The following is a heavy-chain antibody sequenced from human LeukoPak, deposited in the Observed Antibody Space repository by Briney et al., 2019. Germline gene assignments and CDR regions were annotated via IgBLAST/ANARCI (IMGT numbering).Heavy chain of an antibody. D-gene: IGHD3-16*01. J-gene: IGHJ4*02. Sequence: GGSLRLSCAASGFTFSSYAMSWVRQAPGKGLEWVSAISGNGGSTYYADSVKGRFTISRDNSKNTLYLQMNGLRAEDTAVYYCAKDLSGSIGGYWGQGTLVTVSS. V-gene: IGHV3-23*01. CDR3: AKDLSGSIGGY. CDR1: GFTFSSYA. CDR2: ISGNGGST.